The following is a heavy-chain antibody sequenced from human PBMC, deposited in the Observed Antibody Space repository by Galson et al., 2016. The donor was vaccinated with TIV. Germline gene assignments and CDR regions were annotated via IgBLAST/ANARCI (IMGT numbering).Heavy chain of an antibody. Sequence: SVKVSCKASGGPFSSYATTWVRQAPGQGLEWVGRIIPIFRTTNYAQRFQGRVTITADEFTGAAYMELDSLRSEDTAVYYCARGAYGSYYYGMDNWGQGTTVTVSS. CDR3: ARGAYGSYYYGMDN. D-gene: IGHD4-17*01. CDR2: IIPIFRTT. J-gene: IGHJ6*02. CDR1: GGPFSSYA. V-gene: IGHV1-69*13.